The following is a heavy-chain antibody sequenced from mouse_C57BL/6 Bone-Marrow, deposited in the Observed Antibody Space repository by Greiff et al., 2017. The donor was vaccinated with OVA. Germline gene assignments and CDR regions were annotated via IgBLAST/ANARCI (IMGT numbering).Heavy chain of an antibody. Sequence: QVQLQQPGAELVMPGASVKLSCKASGYTFTSYWMHWVKQRPGQGLEWIVEIDPSDSYTNYNQKFKGKSTLTVDKSSSTAYMQLSSLTSEDSAVYYCARDYGAWFAYWGQGTLVTVSA. V-gene: IGHV1-69*01. CDR3: ARDYGAWFAY. CDR1: GYTFTSYW. D-gene: IGHD1-1*01. CDR2: IDPSDSYT. J-gene: IGHJ3*01.